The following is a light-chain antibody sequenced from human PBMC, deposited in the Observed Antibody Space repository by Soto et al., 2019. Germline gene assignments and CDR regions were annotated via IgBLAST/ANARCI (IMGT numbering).Light chain of an antibody. CDR2: DTS. J-gene: IGKJ2*01. CDR3: QQYKNWYT. V-gene: IGKV3-15*01. CDR1: QSVSGA. Sequence: IVMTQSPATLSVSPGERATLSCRASQSVSGALAWYQQKPGQAPRLLIYDTSTRATGIPDRSSGSGSGTYFTLTISSLQFEDFAVYYCQQYKNWYTFGQGTKLEI.